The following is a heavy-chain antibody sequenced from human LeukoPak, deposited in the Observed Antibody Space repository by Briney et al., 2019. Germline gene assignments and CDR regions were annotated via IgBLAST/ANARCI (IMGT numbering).Heavy chain of an antibody. CDR1: GASLNSGGYY. J-gene: IGHJ2*01. Sequence: KPSETLSLTCTVSGASLNSGGYYWNWIRQPPGKEPEWIGYIYYSGSTNYNRSLKSRVTISVDTSKNQFSLKLTSVTAADTAVYYCAREGWDLWGRGTLVTVSS. CDR3: AREGWDL. D-gene: IGHD2-15*01. CDR2: IYYSGST. V-gene: IGHV4-61*08.